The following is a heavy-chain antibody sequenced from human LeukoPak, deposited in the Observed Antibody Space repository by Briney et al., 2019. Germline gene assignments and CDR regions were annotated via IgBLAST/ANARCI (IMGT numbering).Heavy chain of an antibody. CDR1: GFTFSSYS. CDR3: ASLVVHKFDY. V-gene: IGHV3-21*01. D-gene: IGHD2-15*01. CDR2: ISSSSSCI. J-gene: IGHJ4*02. Sequence: GGSLRLSCAASGFTFSSYSMNWVRQAPGKGLEWVSSISSSSSCIYYADSVKGRFTISRDNAKNSLYLQMNSLRAEDTAVYYCASLVVHKFDYWGQGTLVTVSS.